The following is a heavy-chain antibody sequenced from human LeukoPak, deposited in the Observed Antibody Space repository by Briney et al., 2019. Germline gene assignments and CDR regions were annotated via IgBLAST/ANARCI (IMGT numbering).Heavy chain of an antibody. CDR2: IYSDNT. Sequence: GGSLRLSCTVSGFTVSSNSMSWVRQAPGKGLEWVSFIYSDNTHYSDSVKGRFTISRDNSKNTLYLQMNSLRAEDTAVYYCAKQSYQLLRWHYFDYWGQGTLVTVSS. V-gene: IGHV3-66*03. D-gene: IGHD2-2*01. J-gene: IGHJ4*02. CDR1: GFTVSSNS. CDR3: AKQSYQLLRWHYFDY.